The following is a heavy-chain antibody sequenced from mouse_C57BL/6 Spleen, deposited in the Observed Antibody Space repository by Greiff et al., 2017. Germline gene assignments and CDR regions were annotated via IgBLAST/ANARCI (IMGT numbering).Heavy chain of an antibody. D-gene: IGHD2-4*01. V-gene: IGHV1-82*01. CDR3: ARYDYDGAY. CDR2: IYPGDGDT. J-gene: IGHJ3*01. CDR1: GYAFSSSW. Sequence: VQLKESGPELVKPGASVKISCKASGYAFSSSWMNWVKQRPGKGLEWIGRIYPGDGDTNYNGKFKGKATLTADKSSSTAYMQLSSLTSEDSAVYFCARYDYDGAYWGQGTLVTVSA.